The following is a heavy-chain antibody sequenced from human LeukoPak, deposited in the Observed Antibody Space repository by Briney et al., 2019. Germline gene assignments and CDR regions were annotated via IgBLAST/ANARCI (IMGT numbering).Heavy chain of an antibody. J-gene: IGHJ4*02. CDR3: ANGFDWLSPFDY. V-gene: IGHV3-30*02. CDR1: GFTFSSYG. D-gene: IGHD3-9*01. Sequence: QPGGSLRLSCAASGFTFSSYGMHWVRQAPGKGLEWVAFIRYDGSNKYYADSVKGRFTISRDNSKNTLYLQMNSLRAKDTAVYYSANGFDWLSPFDYWGQGTLVTVSS. CDR2: IRYDGSNK.